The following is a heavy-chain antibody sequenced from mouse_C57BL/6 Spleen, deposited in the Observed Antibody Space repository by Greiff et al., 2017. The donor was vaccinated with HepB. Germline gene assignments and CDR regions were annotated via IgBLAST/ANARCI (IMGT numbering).Heavy chain of an antibody. CDR2: INPNNGGT. V-gene: IGHV1-26*01. Sequence: EVQLQQSGPELVKPGASVKISCKASGYTFTDYYMNWVKQSHGKSLEWIGDINPNNGGTSYNQKFKGKATLTVDKSSSTAYMELRSLTSEESAVYYCASSTGTFDYWGQGTTLTVSS. CDR3: ASSTGTFDY. D-gene: IGHD4-1*02. J-gene: IGHJ2*01. CDR1: GYTFTDYY.